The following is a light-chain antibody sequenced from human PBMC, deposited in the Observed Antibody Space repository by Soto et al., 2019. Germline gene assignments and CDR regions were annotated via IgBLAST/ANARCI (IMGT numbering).Light chain of an antibody. V-gene: IGLV2-8*01. J-gene: IGLJ1*01. CDR2: EVT. CDR3: LSYAGAACV. Sequence: QSVLTQPPSASGSPGQSVTISCTGTSSDVGGYDYVSWYQQYPGKTPKLMIFEVTKRPSGVPDRFSGSKSGNTASLTVSGLQAEDEADYYCLSYAGAACVLGTGTKVTVL. CDR1: SSDVGGYDY.